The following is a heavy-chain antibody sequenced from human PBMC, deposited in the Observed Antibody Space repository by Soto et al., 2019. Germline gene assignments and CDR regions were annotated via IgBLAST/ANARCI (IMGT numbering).Heavy chain of an antibody. V-gene: IGHV3-74*01. CDR3: ARDEKSGRSRTLKKLDY. CDR2: INSDGSST. D-gene: IGHD3-10*01. Sequence: GGSLRLSCAASGFTFSSYWMHWVRQAPGKGLVWVSRINSDGSSTSYADSVKGRFTISRDNAKNTLYLQMNSLRAEDTAVYYCARDEKSGRSRTLKKLDYWGQGTLVTVSS. CDR1: GFTFSSYW. J-gene: IGHJ4*02.